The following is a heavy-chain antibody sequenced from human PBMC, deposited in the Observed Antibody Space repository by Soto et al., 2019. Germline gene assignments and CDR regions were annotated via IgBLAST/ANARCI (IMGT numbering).Heavy chain of an antibody. Sequence: QVRRVQSGPEVRKPGPSVRVSCRTSGSTFTSYGISWGRKAPGQGLEWMGWISTYKGNTNYAQKFQGRVTMTTDTSTSTAYMELRSLRSDDTAVYYCATRSPAFDYWGQGTLVTVSS. CDR3: ATRSPAFDY. J-gene: IGHJ4*02. V-gene: IGHV1-18*01. CDR1: GSTFTSYG. CDR2: ISTYKGNT.